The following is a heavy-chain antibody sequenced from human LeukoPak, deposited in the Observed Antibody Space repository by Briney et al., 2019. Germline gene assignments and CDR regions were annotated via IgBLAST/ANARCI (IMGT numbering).Heavy chain of an antibody. V-gene: IGHV3-9*01. CDR2: ISWNSGYI. J-gene: IGHJ4*02. CDR1: GFTFDNYA. CDR3: AKVRGTYSSGYFFDY. D-gene: IGHD6-19*01. Sequence: GGSLRLSCAASGFTFDNYAMHWVRQAPGKGLEWLSLISWNSGYIGYADSVKGRFTISRDNAKKSLDLQMNSLRAEDTAFYYCAKVRGTYSSGYFFDYWGQGTLVTVSS.